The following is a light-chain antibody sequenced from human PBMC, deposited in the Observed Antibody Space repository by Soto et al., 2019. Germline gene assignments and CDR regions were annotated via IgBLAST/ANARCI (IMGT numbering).Light chain of an antibody. CDR2: AAS. CDR3: QQYFGSLYT. Sequence: SVLTQSPGTLSLSPGEGATLSCRTSQSISSPYLAWYQQRPGQAPRLLIYAASRRATGIPDRLSGSGSGTDFTLTISRLEPEDFAVYYCQQYFGSLYTFGQGTKLEIK. V-gene: IGKV3-20*01. J-gene: IGKJ2*01. CDR1: QSISSPY.